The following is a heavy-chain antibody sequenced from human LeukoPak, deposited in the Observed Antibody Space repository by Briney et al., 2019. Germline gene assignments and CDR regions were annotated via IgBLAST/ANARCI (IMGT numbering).Heavy chain of an antibody. CDR2: INPNSGGT. D-gene: IGHD3-22*01. CDR1: GYTFTGYY. CDR3: AREVVITHITYNWFDP. J-gene: IGHJ5*02. Sequence: ASVKVSCKASGYTFTGYYMHWVRQAPGQGLEWMGWINPNSGGTNYAQKFQGRVTMTRDTSISTAYMELSRLRSDDTAVYYCAREVVITHITYNWFDPWGQGTLVTVSS. V-gene: IGHV1-2*02.